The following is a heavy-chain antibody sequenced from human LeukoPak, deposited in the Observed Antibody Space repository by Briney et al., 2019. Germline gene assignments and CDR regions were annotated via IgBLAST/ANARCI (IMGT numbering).Heavy chain of an antibody. D-gene: IGHD5/OR15-5a*01. V-gene: IGHV3-23*01. CDR2: ISGSGGST. CDR1: GFTFSSYA. Sequence: DPGGSLRLSCAASGFTFSSYAMSWVRQAPGKGLEWVSAISGSGGSTYYADSVKGRFTISRDNSKNTLYLQMNSLGVDDTAMYYCAKGPTVSTFGYWGRGTLVTVSS. J-gene: IGHJ4*02. CDR3: AKGPTVSTFGY.